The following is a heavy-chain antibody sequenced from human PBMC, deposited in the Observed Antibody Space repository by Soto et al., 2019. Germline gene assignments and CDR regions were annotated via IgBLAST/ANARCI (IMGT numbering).Heavy chain of an antibody. Sequence: GASVKVSCKASGYTFTGYYMHWVRQAPGQGLEWMGWINPNSGGTNYAQKFQGWVTITADESTSTAYMELSSLRSEDTAVYYCASSQNPVKPGNPFAYWGQRTLVTVSA. V-gene: IGHV1-2*04. CDR3: ASSQNPVKPGNPFAY. J-gene: IGHJ4*02. CDR1: GYTFTGYY. CDR2: INPNSGGT.